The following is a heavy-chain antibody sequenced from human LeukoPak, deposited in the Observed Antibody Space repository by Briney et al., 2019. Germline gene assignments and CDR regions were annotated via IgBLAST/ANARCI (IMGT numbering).Heavy chain of an antibody. CDR2: INHSGST. CDR3: ARRDGYSYGYRFIY. V-gene: IGHV4-34*01. J-gene: IGHJ4*02. D-gene: IGHD5-18*01. Sequence: PSETLSLTCAVYGGSFSGYYWSWIRQPPGKGLEWIGEINHSGSTNYNPSLKSRVTISVDTSKNQFSLKLSSVTAADTAVYYCARRDGYSYGYRFIYWGQGTLVTVSS. CDR1: GGSFSGYY.